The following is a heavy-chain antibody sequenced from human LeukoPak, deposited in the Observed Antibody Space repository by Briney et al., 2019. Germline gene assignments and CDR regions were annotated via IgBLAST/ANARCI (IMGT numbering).Heavy chain of an antibody. CDR3: AKDVGYSSTFTFEY. Sequence: ALRPPCGTSWFPLCGLAIQLVRQGSGEGLGLGLGIVWNSGSIDYADSVKGRFTISRDNAKNSLYLQMNSLRAEDTAFYYCAKDVGYSSTFTFEYWGQGTLVTVSS. V-gene: IGHV3-9*01. CDR2: IVWNSGSI. D-gene: IGHD6-13*01. CDR1: FPLCGLA. J-gene: IGHJ4*02.